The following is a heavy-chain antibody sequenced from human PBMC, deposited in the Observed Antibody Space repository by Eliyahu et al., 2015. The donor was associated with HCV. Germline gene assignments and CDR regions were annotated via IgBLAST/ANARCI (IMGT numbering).Heavy chain of an antibody. D-gene: IGHD4/OR15-4a*01. Sequence: CSASGFSLQYIWHALGPPGPRQGAEVVAVLFYNGGARSYADSVKGRFTMSRDNSRNTLYLQIHSLRPEDTAVYYCARDDNGDPNVLDLWGQGTLVTVSS. CDR3: ARDDNGDPNVLDL. CDR2: LFYNGGAR. V-gene: IGHV3-33*08. CDR1: GFSLQYIW. J-gene: IGHJ3*01.